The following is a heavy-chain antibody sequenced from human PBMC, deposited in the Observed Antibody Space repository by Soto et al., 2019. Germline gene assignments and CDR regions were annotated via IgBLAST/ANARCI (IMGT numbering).Heavy chain of an antibody. V-gene: IGHV5-51*01. D-gene: IGHD6-13*01. CDR3: ARRPRSSTYFDC. CDR2: IYPGDHET. J-gene: IGHJ4*02. Sequence: GESLKISCQCSGYTVSNFWIGWVRQLPGKGLEWMGIIYPGDHETRYSPSFHGKVTISADKSLNTAYLQWNSLEASDTAFYFSARRPRSSTYFDCWGQGALVTVSS. CDR1: GYTVSNFW.